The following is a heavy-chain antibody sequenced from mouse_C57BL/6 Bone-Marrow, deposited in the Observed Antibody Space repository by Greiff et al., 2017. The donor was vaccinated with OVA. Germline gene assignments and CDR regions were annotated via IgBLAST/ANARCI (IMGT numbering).Heavy chain of an antibody. D-gene: IGHD1-1*01. J-gene: IGHJ2*01. V-gene: IGHV1-5*01. CDR3: TNYGSSPLDY. CDR1: GYTFTSYW. Sequence: VQLQQSGTVLARPGASVKMSCKTSGYTFTSYWMHWVKQRPGQGLEWIGAIYPGNSDTSYNQKFKGKAKLTAVTSASTAYMEISSLTDEDSAVYYCTNYGSSPLDYWGQGTTLTVSS. CDR2: IYPGNSDT.